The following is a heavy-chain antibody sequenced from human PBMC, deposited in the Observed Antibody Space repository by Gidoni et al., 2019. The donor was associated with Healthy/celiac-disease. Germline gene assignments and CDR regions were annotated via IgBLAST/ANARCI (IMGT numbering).Heavy chain of an antibody. D-gene: IGHD6-6*01. Sequence: EVQLVQSGAEVKKPGESLKISCKGSGYSFTSYWIGWVRQMPGKGLEWMGIIYPGDSDTRYSPSFQGQVTISADKSISTAYLQWSSLKASDTAMYYCARHGLLAARPDYYYGMDVWGQGTTVTVSS. V-gene: IGHV5-51*01. J-gene: IGHJ6*02. CDR1: GYSFTSYW. CDR2: IYPGDSDT. CDR3: ARHGLLAARPDYYYGMDV.